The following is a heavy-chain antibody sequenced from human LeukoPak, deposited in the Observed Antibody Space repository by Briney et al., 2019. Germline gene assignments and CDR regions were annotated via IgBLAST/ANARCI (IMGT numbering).Heavy chain of an antibody. V-gene: IGHV3-30*03. CDR2: ISYDGSNK. CDR1: GLTFSSYG. CDR3: ARGGPYYYDSSGYYCDY. J-gene: IGHJ4*02. D-gene: IGHD3-22*01. Sequence: GGSLRLSCAASGLTFSSYGMHWVGKAPAKGLEWVAVISYDGSNKYYADSVKGRFTISRDNSKNTLYLQMNSLRAEDTAVYYCARGGPYYYDSSGYYCDYWGQGTLVTVSS.